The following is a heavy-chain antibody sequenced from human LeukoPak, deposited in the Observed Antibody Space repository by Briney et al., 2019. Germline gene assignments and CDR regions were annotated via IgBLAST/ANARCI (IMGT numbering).Heavy chain of an antibody. CDR3: AREYYDSSAYNQEAIDY. Sequence: ASVKVSCKASGYTFTDYYMHWVRQAPGQGLEWLGWINPNSGGTNYAQKFQGRVTMTRDTSISTAYMELSRLRSDHTAVYYCAREYYDSSAYNQEAIDYWGQGTLVTVSS. CDR2: INPNSGGT. D-gene: IGHD3-22*01. V-gene: IGHV1-2*02. CDR1: GYTFTDYY. J-gene: IGHJ4*02.